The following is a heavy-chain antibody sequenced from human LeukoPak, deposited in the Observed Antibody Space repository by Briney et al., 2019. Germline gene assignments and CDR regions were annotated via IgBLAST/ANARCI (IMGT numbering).Heavy chain of an antibody. J-gene: IGHJ4*02. D-gene: IGHD3-16*02. V-gene: IGHV7-4-1*02. Sequence: AASVKVSCKASGYTFTGYYMHWVRQAPGQGLEWMGWINTNTGNPTYAQGFTGRFVFSLDTSVSTAYLQISSLKAEDTAVYYCAREGEPYDYVWGSYRYTPDYWGQGTLVTVSS. CDR2: INTNTGNP. CDR1: GYTFTGYY. CDR3: AREGEPYDYVWGSYRYTPDY.